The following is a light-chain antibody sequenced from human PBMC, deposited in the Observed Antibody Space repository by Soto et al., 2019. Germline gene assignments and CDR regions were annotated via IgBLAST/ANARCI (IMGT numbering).Light chain of an antibody. J-gene: IGKJ2*01. Sequence: EIVMTQSPATLSASPGERATLSCTASQSVSSNLAWYQQKPGQAPRLLIYGASTRATGIPARFSGSGSGTELTLSISSLESEYFEVDYCQEYNNWPPMNTFGQGAKLEIK. CDR3: QEYNNWPPMNT. CDR1: QSVSSN. CDR2: GAS. V-gene: IGKV3-15*01.